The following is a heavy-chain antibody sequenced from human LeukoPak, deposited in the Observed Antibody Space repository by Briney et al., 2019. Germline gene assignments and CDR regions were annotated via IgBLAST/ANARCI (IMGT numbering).Heavy chain of an antibody. D-gene: IGHD1-26*01. V-gene: IGHV3-30*02. CDR3: AKGGTGYYYGMDV. J-gene: IGHJ6*02. CDR2: IRYDGSNK. Sequence: GGSLRLSRAASGFTFSSYGMHWVRQAPGKGLEWVAFIRYDGSNKYYADSVKGRFTISRDNSKNTLYLQMNSLRAEDTAVYYCAKGGTGYYYGMDVWGQGTTVTVSS. CDR1: GFTFSSYG.